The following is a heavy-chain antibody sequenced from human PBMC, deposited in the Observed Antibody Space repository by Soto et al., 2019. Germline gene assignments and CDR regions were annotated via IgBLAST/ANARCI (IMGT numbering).Heavy chain of an antibody. J-gene: IGHJ5*02. CDR3: AKDANSPRLSWFDP. D-gene: IGHD1-1*01. CDR2: ISGSGGST. CDR1: GFTFSSYA. V-gene: IGHV3-23*01. Sequence: GESLKISCAASGFTFSSYAMSWVRQAPGKGLEWVSAISGSGGSTYYADSVKGRFTISRDNSKNTLYLQMNSLRAEDTAVYYCAKDANSPRLSWFDPWGQGTLVTVSS.